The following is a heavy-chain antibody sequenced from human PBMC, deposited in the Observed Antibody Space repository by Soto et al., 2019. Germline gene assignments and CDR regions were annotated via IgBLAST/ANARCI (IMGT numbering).Heavy chain of an antibody. CDR1: GFTFNTYS. D-gene: IGHD4-17*01. CDR2: IWYDGTQK. V-gene: IGHV3-33*01. Sequence: VQLEESGGGVVQPGRSLRLSCEASGFTFNTYSMHWVRQPPGKGLEWLAAIWYDGTQKYYADSVKGRFIISRDNSKKTLYLEMNSLRAEDTAVYYCARAGGTTVTGLWHFDSWGQGTLVPVSS. CDR3: ARAGGTTVTGLWHFDS. J-gene: IGHJ4*02.